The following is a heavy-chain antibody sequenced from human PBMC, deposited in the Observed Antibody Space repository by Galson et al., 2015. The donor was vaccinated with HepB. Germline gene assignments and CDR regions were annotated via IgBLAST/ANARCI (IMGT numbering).Heavy chain of an antibody. D-gene: IGHD4-17*01. J-gene: IGHJ5*02. CDR2: ISAYNGDT. CDR3: ATLYDYGDRGPYNWFDP. CDR1: GYSFNTYA. Sequence: SVKVSCKASGYSFNTYAISWARQAPGQGLEWMGWISAYNGDTNYAQKFQGRVTMTIDTSTTTAYLELRSLSSVTAADTAVYYCATLYDYGDRGPYNWFDPWGQGTLVTVSS. V-gene: IGHV1-18*04.